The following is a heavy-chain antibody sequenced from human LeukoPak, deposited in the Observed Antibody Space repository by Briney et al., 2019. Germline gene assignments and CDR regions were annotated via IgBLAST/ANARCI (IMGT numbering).Heavy chain of an antibody. Sequence: GGSLRLSCAAYGFTFSSYAMSWVRQAPGKGLEWVSAISGSGGSTYYADSVKGRFTISRDNSKNTLYLQMNSLRAEDTAVYYCAKDLETYSSSSQVYWGQGTLVTVSS. CDR1: GFTFSSYA. CDR2: ISGSGGST. J-gene: IGHJ4*02. V-gene: IGHV3-23*01. CDR3: AKDLETYSSSSQVY. D-gene: IGHD6-6*01.